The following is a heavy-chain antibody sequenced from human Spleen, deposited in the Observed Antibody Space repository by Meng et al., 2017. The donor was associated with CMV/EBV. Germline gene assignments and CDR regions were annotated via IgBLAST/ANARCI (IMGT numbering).Heavy chain of an antibody. CDR2: IYSGGST. V-gene: IGHV3-53*01. D-gene: IGHD6-13*01. Sequence: GESLKISCAASGFTVSSNYMSWVRQAPGKGLEWVSVIYSGGSTYYADSVKGRFTISRDNFKNTLYLQMNSLRAEDTAVYYCARSGSSWYVSPENWYFDLWGRGTLVTVSS. J-gene: IGHJ2*01. CDR3: ARSGSSWYVSPENWYFDL. CDR1: GFTVSSNY.